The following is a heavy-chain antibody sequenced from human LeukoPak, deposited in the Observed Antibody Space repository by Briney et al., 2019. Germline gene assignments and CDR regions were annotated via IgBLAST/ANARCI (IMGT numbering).Heavy chain of an antibody. CDR2: IYYSGST. CDR1: GGSITSSSYC. V-gene: IGHV4-39*02. CDR3: ARNRYYYGSRNYGVPTWFDP. D-gene: IGHD3-10*01. J-gene: IGHJ5*02. Sequence: TSETLSLTCTVSGGSITSSSYCWGWIRQPPGKGLEWIGTIYYSGSTYYNPSLKSRLTISVDTSKNHFSLKLSSVTAADTAVYYCARNRYYYGSRNYGVPTWFDPWGQGTLVTVSS.